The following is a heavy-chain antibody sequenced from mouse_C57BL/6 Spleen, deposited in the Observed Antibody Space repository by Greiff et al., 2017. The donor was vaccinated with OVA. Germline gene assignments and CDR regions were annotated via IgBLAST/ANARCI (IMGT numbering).Heavy chain of an antibody. CDR1: GFNIKDYY. Sequence: VHVKQSGAELVKPGASVKLSCTASGFNIKDYYMHWVKQRTEQGLEWIGRIDPEDGETKYAPKFQGKATITADTSSNTAYLQLSSLTSEDTAVYCCATIKIYDGYYVYWGQGTTLTVSS. J-gene: IGHJ2*01. V-gene: IGHV14-2*01. D-gene: IGHD2-3*01. CDR2: IDPEDGET. CDR3: ATIKIYDGYYVY.